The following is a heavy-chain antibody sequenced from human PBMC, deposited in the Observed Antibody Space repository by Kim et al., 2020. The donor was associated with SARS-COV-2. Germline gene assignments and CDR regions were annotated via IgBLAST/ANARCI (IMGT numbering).Heavy chain of an antibody. CDR1: GFTFSSYG. J-gene: IGHJ4*02. Sequence: GGSLRLSCAASGFTFSSYGMHWVRQAPGKGLEWVGVISYDGSNKNYADSVKGRFTIIRDNSKNTLYLQMNSLRAEATAVYYCSRLREGRMYSSRWYYFDYWGQGTLVTVSS. D-gene: IGHD6-13*01. CDR2: ISYDGSNK. V-gene: IGHV3-33*05. CDR3: SRLREGRMYSSRWYYFDY.